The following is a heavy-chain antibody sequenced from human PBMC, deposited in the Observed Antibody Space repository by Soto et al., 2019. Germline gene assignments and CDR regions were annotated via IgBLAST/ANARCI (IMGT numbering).Heavy chain of an antibody. D-gene: IGHD3-22*01. V-gene: IGHV3-33*01. CDR3: ARDRDGDCYDSRRDQSGLAP. J-gene: IGHJ5*02. Sequence: PVGTLRLSCAASAFTFSSYGMHWVRQAPGKGLEWVAVIWYDGSNKYYADSVKGRFTISRDNSKNTLYLQMNSLRAEDTAVYYWARDRDGDCYDSRRDQSGLAPWG. CDR2: IWYDGSNK. CDR1: AFTFSSYG.